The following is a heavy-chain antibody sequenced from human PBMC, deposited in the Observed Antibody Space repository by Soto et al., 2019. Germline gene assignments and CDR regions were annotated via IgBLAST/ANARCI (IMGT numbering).Heavy chain of an antibody. CDR1: GGSISSGGYY. V-gene: IGHV4-31*03. CDR3: ARGNDSDGYYYFDY. CDR2: IYSNGNT. J-gene: IGHJ4*01. D-gene: IGHD3-22*01. Sequence: PSETLSLTCTVSGGSISSGGYYWSWIRQHPGKGLEWIGYIYSNGNTYYRPSLKSRLTISVDTSKIQFSLKLSSVTAADTAVYYCARGNDSDGYYYFDYWGHGTLVTVSS.